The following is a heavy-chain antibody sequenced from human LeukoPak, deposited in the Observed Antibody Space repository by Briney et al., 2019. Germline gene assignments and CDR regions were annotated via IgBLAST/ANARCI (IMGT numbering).Heavy chain of an antibody. V-gene: IGHV4-4*07. D-gene: IGHD2-15*01. CDR1: GGSISSYY. Sequence: SETLSLTCTVSGGSISSYYWSWIRQPAGKGLEWIGRIYTSGSTNYNPSLKSRVTISVDTSKNQFSLKLSSVTAADTAVYYCARGEIGNCSGGSCLNWFDPWGQGTLVTVSS. CDR2: IYTSGST. J-gene: IGHJ5*02. CDR3: ARGEIGNCSGGSCLNWFDP.